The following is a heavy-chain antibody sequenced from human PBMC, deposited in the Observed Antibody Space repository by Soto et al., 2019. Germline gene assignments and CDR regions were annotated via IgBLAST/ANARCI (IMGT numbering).Heavy chain of an antibody. J-gene: IGHJ5*02. CDR1: GGSISSSSYY. D-gene: IGHD3-3*02. V-gene: IGHV4-39*01. CDR3: ASPKIAFYNWFDP. Sequence: QLQLQESGPGLVKPSETLSLTCTVSGGSISSSSYYWGWIRQPPGKGLEWIGSIYYSGSTYYNPSLKSPATLSVDTSTNQFSLKLSSVPAADTAVYYCASPKIAFYNWFDPWGQGTLVTVSS. CDR2: IYYSGST.